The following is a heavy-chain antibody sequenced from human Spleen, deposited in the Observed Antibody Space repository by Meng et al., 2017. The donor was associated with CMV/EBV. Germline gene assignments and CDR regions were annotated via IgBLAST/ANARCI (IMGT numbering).Heavy chain of an antibody. CDR3: ARDRYTSSLALSSV. D-gene: IGHD3-16*02. J-gene: IGHJ6*02. V-gene: IGHV1-2*02. CDR2: IYPNNGGT. Sequence: APVKVSCKASGYRFTDHYFHWVRQAPGQGLGWMGWIYPNNGGTHYAQKFQGRLTVTRDTSISTAYIELSSLRSDDSAVYYCARDRYTSSLALSSVWGQGTTVTVSS. CDR1: GYRFTDHY.